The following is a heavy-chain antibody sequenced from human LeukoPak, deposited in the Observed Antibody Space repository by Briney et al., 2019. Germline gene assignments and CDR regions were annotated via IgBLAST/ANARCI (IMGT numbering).Heavy chain of an antibody. D-gene: IGHD6-13*01. CDR1: GFTFSNYG. CDR2: MSGSGGST. V-gene: IGHV3-23*01. J-gene: IGHJ5*02. CDR3: AKDLYPYSSSPSWFDP. Sequence: GGSLRLSCAASGFTFSNYGMSWVRQAPGKGLEWVSAMSGSGGSTYYADSVKGRFTISRDNSKNTLYLQMNSLRAEDTAVYYCAKDLYPYSSSPSWFDPWGQGTLVTVSS.